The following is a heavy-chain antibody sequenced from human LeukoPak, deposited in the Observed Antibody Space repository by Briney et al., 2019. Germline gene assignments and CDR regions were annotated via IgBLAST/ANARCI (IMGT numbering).Heavy chain of an antibody. V-gene: IGHV3-7*01. CDR1: GFTLSVYW. D-gene: IGHD4-17*01. CDR3: VRSGLRPLDS. J-gene: IGHJ4*02. Sequence: GGSLRLSCAASGFTLSVYWMTWVRQAPGKGLEWVANVKQDGSEEYYVDSVKGRFTISRDNAKNSVSLQMNSLRVEDTAVYYCVRSGLRPLDSWGQGTLVTVSS. CDR2: VKQDGSEE.